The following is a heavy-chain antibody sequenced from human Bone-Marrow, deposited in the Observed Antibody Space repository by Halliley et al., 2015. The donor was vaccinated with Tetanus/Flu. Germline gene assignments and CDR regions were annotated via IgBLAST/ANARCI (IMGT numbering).Heavy chain of an antibody. CDR2: IIPYGNI. D-gene: IGHD6-19*01. Sequence: LRLSCAASGFSFSAYWLSWVRQPPGKGLEWIGEIIPYGNINYNQSLQSRVTISVDTSKNQFSLKLSSVSAADTAVYYCARGHRVSNGWGTYYNYGMDAWGQGTAVSVSS. CDR1: GFSFSAYW. CDR3: ARGHRVSNGWGTYYNYGMDA. J-gene: IGHJ6*02. V-gene: IGHV4-34*01.